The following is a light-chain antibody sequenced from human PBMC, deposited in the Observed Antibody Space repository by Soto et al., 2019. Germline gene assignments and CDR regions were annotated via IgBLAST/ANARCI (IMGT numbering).Light chain of an antibody. CDR3: AAWDDSLSGRV. CDR2: RNN. V-gene: IGLV1-47*01. CDR1: SSNIGSNY. J-gene: IGLJ2*01. Sequence: QSVLTQPPSASGTPGQRVTISCSGSSSNIGSNYVYWYQQLPGTAPKLLIYRNNQRPSGVPDRFSGSKSGTSASLAISGLRSEDEAEYYCAAWDDSLSGRVFGGGTKRTVL.